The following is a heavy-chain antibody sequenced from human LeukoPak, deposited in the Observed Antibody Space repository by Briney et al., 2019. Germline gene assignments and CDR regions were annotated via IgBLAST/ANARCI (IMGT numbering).Heavy chain of an antibody. J-gene: IGHJ4*02. D-gene: IGHD6-19*01. Sequence: GGSLRLSCAASGFTFSNAWMSWVRQAPGKGLEWVGRIKSKTDGGTTDYAAPVKGRFTISRDDSKNTLYLQMNSLKTEDTAVYYCTTRTLSIAVAGIDYFDYWGQGTLVTVSS. CDR2: IKSKTDGGTT. V-gene: IGHV3-15*01. CDR3: TTRTLSIAVAGIDYFDY. CDR1: GFTFSNAW.